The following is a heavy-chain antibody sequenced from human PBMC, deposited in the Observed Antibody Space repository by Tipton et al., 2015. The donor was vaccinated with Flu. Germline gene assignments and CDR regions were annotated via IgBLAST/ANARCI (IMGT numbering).Heavy chain of an antibody. Sequence: VQLVQSGGGLIQRGGSLRLSCAVSGFTVSSNYMTWVRQAPGKRLQWVSVIYSSGSTNYADSVRGRFTISRDNSKNSLYLQMNSLRVEDTAKYYCARARLVLLGGAQSGLDVWGQGTTVTVSS. D-gene: IGHD3-16*01. J-gene: IGHJ6*02. CDR1: GFTVSSNY. CDR3: ARARLVLLGGAQSGLDV. CDR2: IYSSGST. V-gene: IGHV3-53*01.